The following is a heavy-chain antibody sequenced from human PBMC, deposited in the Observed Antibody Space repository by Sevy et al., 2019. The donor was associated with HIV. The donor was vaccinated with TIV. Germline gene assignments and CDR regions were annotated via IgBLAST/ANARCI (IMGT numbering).Heavy chain of an antibody. J-gene: IGHJ6*02. CDR2: MRSNAYGGTT. Sequence: GGSLRLSCTASGSTFRDYAVSWFRQAPGKGLEWVGFMRSNAYGGTTEYAASVKGRFTMSRDDSKTIAYLQMNSLKTDETAMYYCTTQRGYDFWSGLAPYGMDVWGQGTTVTVSS. V-gene: IGHV3-49*03. CDR1: GSTFRDYA. CDR3: TTQRGYDFWSGLAPYGMDV. D-gene: IGHD3-3*01.